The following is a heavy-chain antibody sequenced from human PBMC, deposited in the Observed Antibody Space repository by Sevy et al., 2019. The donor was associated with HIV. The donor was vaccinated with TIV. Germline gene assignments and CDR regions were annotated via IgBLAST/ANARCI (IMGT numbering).Heavy chain of an antibody. Sequence: GGSLRLSCAASGFTFSSYAMSWVRQAPGKGLEWVSAISGSGGSTYDADSVKGRFTISRDNSKNTLYLQMNSLRAEDTAVYYCVKDGFKPSVGDENYYYYMDVWGKRTTVTVSS. D-gene: IGHD3-16*01. CDR1: GFTFSSYA. CDR2: ISGSGGST. J-gene: IGHJ6*03. V-gene: IGHV3-23*01. CDR3: VKDGFKPSVGDENYYYYMDV.